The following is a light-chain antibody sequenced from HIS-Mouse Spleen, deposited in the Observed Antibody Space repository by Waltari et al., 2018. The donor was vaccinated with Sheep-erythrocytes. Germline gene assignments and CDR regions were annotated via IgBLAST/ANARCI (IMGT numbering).Light chain of an antibody. CDR3: QQANSFPIT. CDR2: AAS. Sequence: DIQMTQSPSSVSASVGDRVTITCRASQGIRSWLAWYQQKPGKAPTLLIYAASSLQSGVTSRFSGSGSGTDFTLTISSLQPEDFATYYCQQANSFPITFGQGTRLEIK. V-gene: IGKV1-12*01. CDR1: QGIRSW. J-gene: IGKJ5*01.